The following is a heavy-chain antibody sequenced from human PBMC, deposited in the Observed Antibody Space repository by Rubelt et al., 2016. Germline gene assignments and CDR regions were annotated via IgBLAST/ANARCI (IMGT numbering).Heavy chain of an antibody. CDR3: AKSAKAYYSSSEIDY. Sequence: EVQLVESGGGLVQPGGSLRLSCAASGFTFTSYAMSWVRQAPGKGLEWVSGISGGGGNTYYADSVKGRYTISRDSSVNTLYLQMNSLRAEDTAVYYCAKSAKAYYSSSEIDYWGQGTLVTVSS. CDR2: ISGGGGNT. J-gene: IGHJ4*02. CDR1: GFTFTSYA. V-gene: IGHV3-23*04. D-gene: IGHD6-19*01.